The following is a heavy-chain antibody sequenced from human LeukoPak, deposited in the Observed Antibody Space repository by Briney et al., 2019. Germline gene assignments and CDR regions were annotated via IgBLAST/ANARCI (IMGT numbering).Heavy chain of an antibody. D-gene: IGHD3-3*01. CDR3: AKGFLEWKNWFDP. Sequence: ASVKVSCKASGYTFTSYYMHWVRQAPGQGLEWMGIINPSGGSTNYAQKFQGRVTITADKSTSTAYMELSSLRSEDTAVYYCAKGFLEWKNWFDPWGQGTLVTVSS. CDR2: INPSGGST. CDR1: GYTFTSYY. J-gene: IGHJ5*02. V-gene: IGHV1-46*01.